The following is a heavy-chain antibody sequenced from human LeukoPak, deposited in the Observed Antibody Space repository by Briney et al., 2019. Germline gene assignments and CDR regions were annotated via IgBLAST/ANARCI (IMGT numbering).Heavy chain of an antibody. CDR1: GFTFSSYA. D-gene: IGHD1-20*01. V-gene: IGHV3-30*12. CDR3: ARHITAALAPFDD. J-gene: IGHJ4*02. Sequence: GGSLRLSCAASGFTFSSYAMHWVRQAPGKGLEWVSFISSDGSQKYYADSVKGRFTISRDNSKNTLYLQMNSLRAEDTAVYYCARHITAALAPFDDWGQGTLVTVSS. CDR2: ISSDGSQK.